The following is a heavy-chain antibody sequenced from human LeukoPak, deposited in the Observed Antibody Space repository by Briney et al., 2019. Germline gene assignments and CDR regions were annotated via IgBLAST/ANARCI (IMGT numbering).Heavy chain of an antibody. CDR1: GFAFGTHW. CDR3: TRDGSGSRIPFNY. J-gene: IGHJ4*02. D-gene: IGHD1-26*01. CDR2: IESDASNT. Sequence: GGSLRLSCAASGFAFGTHWMHWVRQAPGNGLMWVARIESDASNTRYADSVTRRFTISRDNANKTLYLQMNSPRAEDTSVHSSTRDGSGSRIPFNYWGQGTLVTVAS. V-gene: IGHV3-74*01.